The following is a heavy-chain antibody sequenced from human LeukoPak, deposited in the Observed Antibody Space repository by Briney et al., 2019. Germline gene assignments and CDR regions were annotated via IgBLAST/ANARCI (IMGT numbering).Heavy chain of an antibody. J-gene: IGHJ4*02. D-gene: IGHD5-12*01. Sequence: GGSLRLSCAASGFTFSNAWMSWVRQAPGKGLEWVGRIKSKTDGGTTDYAAPVKCRFTISRDDSKNTLYMQMNSLKTEDTAVYYCTTRGSKKDIVATISFFDYWGQGTLVTVSS. CDR1: GFTFSNAW. CDR3: TTRGSKKDIVATISFFDY. CDR2: IKSKTDGGTT. V-gene: IGHV3-15*01.